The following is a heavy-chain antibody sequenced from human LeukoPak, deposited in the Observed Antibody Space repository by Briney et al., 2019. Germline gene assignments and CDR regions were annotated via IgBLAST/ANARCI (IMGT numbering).Heavy chain of an antibody. V-gene: IGHV7-4-1*02. CDR2: INTNTGNP. D-gene: IGHD3-3*01. Sequence: GASVKVSCKASGYTFTSYAMNWVRQAPGQGLEWMGWINTNTGNPTYAQGFTGRFVFSLDTSVSTACLQISSLKAEDTVVYYCARSYDYDFWSGLTYYFDYWGQGTLVTVSS. CDR3: ARSYDYDFWSGLTYYFDY. J-gene: IGHJ4*02. CDR1: GYTFTSYA.